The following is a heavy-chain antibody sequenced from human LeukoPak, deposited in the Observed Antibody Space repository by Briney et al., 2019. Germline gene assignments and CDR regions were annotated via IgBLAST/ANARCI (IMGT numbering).Heavy chain of an antibody. J-gene: IGHJ4*02. D-gene: IGHD3-3*01. CDR1: GYSICSGYY. CDR2: IYHSGST. CDR3: ARVRFLEWSPQYYFDY. Sequence: SETLSLTCAVSGYSICSGYYWGWIRQPPGKGLEWIGSIYHSGSTYYNPSLKSRVTISVDTSKNQFSLKLSSVTAADTAVYYCARVRFLEWSPQYYFDYWGQGTLVTVSS. V-gene: IGHV4-38-2*01.